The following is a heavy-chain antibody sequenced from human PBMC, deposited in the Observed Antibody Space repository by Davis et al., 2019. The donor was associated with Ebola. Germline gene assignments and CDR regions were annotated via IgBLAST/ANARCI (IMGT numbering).Heavy chain of an antibody. V-gene: IGHV4-59*01. CDR3: ARAPTEYYYDSSGYYLRPDAFDI. J-gene: IGHJ3*02. D-gene: IGHD3-22*01. CDR1: GGSISSYY. CDR2: IYYSGSP. Sequence: SETLSLTCTVSGGSISSYYWSWIRQPPGKGLEWIGYIYYSGSPNYHPSLKSRVTISVDTSKNQFSLKLSSVTAADTAVYYCARAPTEYYYDSSGYYLRPDAFDIWGRGTMVTVSS.